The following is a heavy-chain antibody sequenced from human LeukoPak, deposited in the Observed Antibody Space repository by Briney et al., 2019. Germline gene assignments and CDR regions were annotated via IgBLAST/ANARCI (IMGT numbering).Heavy chain of an antibody. J-gene: IGHJ4*02. CDR1: GFTFSTYW. CDR3: ARASTTVPNLLDN. V-gene: IGHV3-74*01. D-gene: IGHD4-17*01. CDR2: LSGDGSST. Sequence: GGSLRLSCVASGFTFSTYWMHWVRRAPGKGLLWVSRLSGDGSSTRFADSLKSRFTISRDNAKNTLYLQMNSLRAEDTAVYFCARASTTVPNLLDNWGQGTLVTVSS.